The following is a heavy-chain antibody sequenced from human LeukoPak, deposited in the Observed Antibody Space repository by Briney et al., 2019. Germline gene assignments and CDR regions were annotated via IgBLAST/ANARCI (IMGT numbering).Heavy chain of an antibody. V-gene: IGHV3-48*01. D-gene: IGHD3-10*01. CDR1: GFTFSDYY. CDR2: ISSGGGAT. J-gene: IGHJ3*02. CDR3: ARTYYYGSGSYSRDAFDI. Sequence: GGSLRLSCAASGFTFSDYYMNWVRQAPGKGLEWLSYISSGGGATRYADSVKGRFTISRDSAKNSLYLQMNSLRAEDTAVYYCARTYYYGSGSYSRDAFDIWGQGTMVTVSS.